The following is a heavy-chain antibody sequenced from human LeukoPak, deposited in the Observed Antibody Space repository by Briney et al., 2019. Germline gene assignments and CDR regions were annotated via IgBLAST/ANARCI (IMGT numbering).Heavy chain of an antibody. D-gene: IGHD3-22*01. CDR2: INPSSGGT. CDR3: ARPIFATDYYDSSGLDDAFDI. J-gene: IGHJ3*02. Sequence: GASVKVSCKASGYTFTGYYVHWVRQAPGQGLEWMGWINPSSGGTNYAQKFQGRVTMTRDTSISTAYMELSRLRSDDMAVYYCARPIFATDYYDSSGLDDAFDIWGQGTMVTVSS. V-gene: IGHV1-2*02. CDR1: GYTFTGYY.